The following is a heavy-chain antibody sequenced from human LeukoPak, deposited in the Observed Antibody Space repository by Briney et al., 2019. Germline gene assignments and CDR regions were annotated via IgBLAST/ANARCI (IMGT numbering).Heavy chain of an antibody. V-gene: IGHV4-39*01. J-gene: IGHJ3*02. CDR2: VYYSGST. CDR1: GGSISSSCCY. D-gene: IGHD1-26*01. Sequence: SETLSLTCTVSGGSISSSCCYWAWIRQPPGKGLEWIGSVYYSGSTYYNPSLKSRVTISVDTSKNQFSLKLSSVTAADTAVYYCARRVGTALGNAFDIWGQGTMFTISS. CDR3: ARRVGTALGNAFDI.